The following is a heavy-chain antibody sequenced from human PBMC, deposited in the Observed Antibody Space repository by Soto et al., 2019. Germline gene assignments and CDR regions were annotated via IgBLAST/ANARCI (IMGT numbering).Heavy chain of an antibody. CDR2: IYPGDHET. CDR1: GYTFSNFW. J-gene: IGHJ4*02. CDR3: ARSHRSCPYFDG. Sequence: PGESLKISCQCSGYTFSNFWIGWVRQLPGQGLEWMGIIYPGDHETRYSPSFLGKVTISAEKSINTAYPQWSSLEASDSAFYFCARSHRSCPYFDGWGQGALVTVPQ. D-gene: IGHD2-2*01. V-gene: IGHV5-51*01.